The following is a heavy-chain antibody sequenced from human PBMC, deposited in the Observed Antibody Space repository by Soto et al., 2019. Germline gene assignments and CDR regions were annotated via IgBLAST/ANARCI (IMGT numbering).Heavy chain of an antibody. CDR3: ARGGDYVWGNYRYFDS. V-gene: IGHV3-33*01. CDR1: GFNFSSYG. CDR2: IWYDGNKK. D-gene: IGHD3-16*02. Sequence: GGSLRLSCAASGFNFSSYGMNWVRQAPGKGLEWVAVIWYDGNKKYYADSLKGRFTISRDNSKNTLYLQMNSLRDEDTSVYYCARGGDYVWGNYRYFDSWGQGTLVTVSS. J-gene: IGHJ4*02.